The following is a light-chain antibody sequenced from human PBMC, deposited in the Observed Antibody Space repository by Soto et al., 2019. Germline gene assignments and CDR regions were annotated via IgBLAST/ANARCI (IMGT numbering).Light chain of an antibody. CDR1: QSVSSSN. CDR3: QQYGSSPPYT. V-gene: IGKV3-20*01. J-gene: IGKJ2*01. CDR2: GAS. Sequence: EIGLTQSRGTLSLSPGERATRACRASQSVSSSNLAWYQQNPGQAPRLLIYGASSRATGIPDRFSGSGSGTDFTLTISRLEPEDFAVYYCQQYGSSPPYTFGQGTKLEIK.